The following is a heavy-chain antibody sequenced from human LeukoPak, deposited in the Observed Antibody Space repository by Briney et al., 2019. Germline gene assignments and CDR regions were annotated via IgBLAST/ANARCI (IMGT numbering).Heavy chain of an antibody. CDR1: GFTVSNNW. CDR3: QGYGYYGSGSYLFDY. V-gene: IGHV4-59*05. Sequence: KPGGSLRLSCAASGFTVSNNWMNWIRQPPGKGLEWIGSIYYSGSTYYNPSLKSRVTISVDTSKNQFSLKLSSVTAADTAVYYCQGYGYYGSGSYLFDYWGQGTLVTVSS. D-gene: IGHD3-10*01. J-gene: IGHJ4*02. CDR2: IYYSGST.